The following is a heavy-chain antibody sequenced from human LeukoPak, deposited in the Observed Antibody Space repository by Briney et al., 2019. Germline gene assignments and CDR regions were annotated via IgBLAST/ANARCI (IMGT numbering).Heavy chain of an antibody. CDR2: IYYSGST. D-gene: IGHD6-19*01. Sequence: SETLSLTCTVSGGSISSSSYYWGWIRQPPGKGLEWIGSIYYSGSTYYNPSLKSRVTISVDTSKNQFSLKLSSVTAADTAVYYCAREQWLVLLSFDYWGQGTLVTVSS. CDR1: GGSISSSSYY. V-gene: IGHV4-39*07. CDR3: AREQWLVLLSFDY. J-gene: IGHJ4*02.